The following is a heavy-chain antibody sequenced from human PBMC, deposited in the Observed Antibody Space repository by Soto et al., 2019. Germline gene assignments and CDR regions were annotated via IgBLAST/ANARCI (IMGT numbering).Heavy chain of an antibody. CDR1: DGSFSGYY. J-gene: IGHJ4*02. D-gene: IGHD2-8*02. CDR3: ARDKITGLFDY. Sequence: QVQLQQWGAGLLKPSETLSLTCAVYDGSFSGYYWTWIRQPPGTGLEWIGEINHSGSTNYNPSLKSLVTISVDTSKNQFSLKLTSVTAADTAVYYCARDKITGLFDYWGQGTLVTVSS. CDR2: INHSGST. V-gene: IGHV4-34*01.